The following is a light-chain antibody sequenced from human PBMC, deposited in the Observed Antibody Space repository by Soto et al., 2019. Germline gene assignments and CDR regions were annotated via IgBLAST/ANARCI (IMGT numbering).Light chain of an antibody. CDR3: HQYYSSPPMYT. CDR1: QNVLHNSNNKNY. CDR2: WAS. V-gene: IGKV4-1*01. Sequence: DIVMTQSPDSLAVSLGERATINCKSSQNVLHNSNNKNYLAWYQQKPGQPPKLLIYWASTRESGVPDRFSGSGSGTDFTLTISSLQAEDVATYYCHQYYSSPPMYTFGHGTKLEIK. J-gene: IGKJ2*01.